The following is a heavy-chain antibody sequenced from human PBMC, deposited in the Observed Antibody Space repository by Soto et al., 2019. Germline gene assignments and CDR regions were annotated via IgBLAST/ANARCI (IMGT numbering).Heavy chain of an antibody. CDR1: GFTFRTYH. V-gene: IGHV3-23*01. Sequence: DEQLLESGGGLVQPGGSLRLSCAASGFTFRTYHMVWVRQAPGKGLESVASISGSDNRVFYADSVKGRFTVSRDNSKNTLYLQMNSLRVEDSAVYYCAKILSVTTNYWHGMDVWGQGTTVTVSS. J-gene: IGHJ6*02. D-gene: IGHD4-17*01. CDR3: AKILSVTTNYWHGMDV. CDR2: ISGSDNRV.